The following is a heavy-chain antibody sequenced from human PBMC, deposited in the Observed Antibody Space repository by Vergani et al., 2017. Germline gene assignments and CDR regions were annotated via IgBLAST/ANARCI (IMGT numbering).Heavy chain of an antibody. V-gene: IGHV4-59*01. Sequence: QVQLQESGPGLVKPSETLSLTCTVSGGSISSYYWSWIRQPPGKGLEWIGYIYYSGSTNYNPSLNSRVTISVDTSKSQFSLKLSSVTAAATAVYYCASASRGHFSSGPFCFFVYWGQGALVTVSS. CDR1: GGSISSYY. D-gene: IGHD3-3*02. CDR2: IYYSGST. J-gene: IGHJ4*02. CDR3: ASASRGHFSSGPFCFFVY.